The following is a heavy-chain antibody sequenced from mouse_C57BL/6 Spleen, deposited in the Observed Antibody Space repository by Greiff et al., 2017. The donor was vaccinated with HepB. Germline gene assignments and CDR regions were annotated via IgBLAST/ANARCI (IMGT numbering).Heavy chain of an antibody. CDR1: GYTFTSYW. V-gene: IGHV1-52*01. CDR3: ARKGGTGDWYFDV. Sequence: QVQLQQPGAELVRPGSSVKLSCKASGYTFTSYWMHWVKQRPIQGLEWIGNIDPSDSETHYNQKFKDKATLTVDKSSSTAYMQLSSLTSEDSAVYYCARKGGTGDWYFDVWGTGTTVTVSS. J-gene: IGHJ1*03. CDR2: IDPSDSET. D-gene: IGHD4-1*01.